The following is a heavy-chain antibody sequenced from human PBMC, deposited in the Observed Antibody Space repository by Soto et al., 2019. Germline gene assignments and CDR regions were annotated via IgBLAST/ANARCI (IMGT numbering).Heavy chain of an antibody. J-gene: IGHJ4*02. CDR2: IYHSGST. D-gene: IGHD3-9*01. V-gene: IGHV4-34*01. CDR3: ARGTSDILTGYPRYFDY. Sequence: TSETLSLTCAVYGGSFSGYYWSWIRQPPGKGLEWIGDIYHSGSTNYNPSLKSRVTISVDTSKTQFSLKLSSVTAADTAVYYCARGTSDILTGYPRYFDYWGQGTLVTVSS. CDR1: GGSFSGYY.